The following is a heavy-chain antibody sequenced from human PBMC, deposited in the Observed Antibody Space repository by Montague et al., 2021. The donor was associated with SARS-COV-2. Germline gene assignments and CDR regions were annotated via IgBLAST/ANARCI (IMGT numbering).Heavy chain of an antibody. CDR2: INHGGTT. CDR3: ARLRSSSNWYFDL. CDR1: GGSISSSNW. Sequence: SETLSLTCAVSGGSISSSNWWSWVRQPPGKGLEWIGEINHGGTTNYNPSLKSRVIISVDTSKNQFSLKLSSVTAADTAVYYCARLRSSSNWYFDLWGRGTLVTVSS. D-gene: IGHD6-6*01. J-gene: IGHJ2*01. V-gene: IGHV4-4*02.